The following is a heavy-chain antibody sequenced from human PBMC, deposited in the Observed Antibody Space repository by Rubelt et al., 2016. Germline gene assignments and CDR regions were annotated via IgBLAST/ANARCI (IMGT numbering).Heavy chain of an antibody. Sequence: GKGLEWVSVIYSGGSTYYADSVKGRFTISRDNSKNTLYLQMNSLRAEDTAVYYCARAMTSYGGILPPYYYYYMDVWGKGTTVTVSS. V-gene: IGHV3-66*01. CDR2: IYSGGST. J-gene: IGHJ6*03. CDR3: ARAMTSYGGILPPYYYYYMDV. D-gene: IGHD4-23*01.